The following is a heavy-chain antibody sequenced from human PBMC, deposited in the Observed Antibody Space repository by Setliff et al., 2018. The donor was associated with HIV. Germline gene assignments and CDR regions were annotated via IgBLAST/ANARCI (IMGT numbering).Heavy chain of an antibody. J-gene: IGHJ4*02. CDR2: IYHSGST. D-gene: IGHD3-22*01. CDR3: ARSVDYYESSGYYRY. CDR1: GGSISSGGYY. Sequence: SETLSLTCTVSGGSISSGGYYWSWIRQHPGKGLEWIGYIYHSGSTFYNPSLQSRAAISVDGSKYHLSLKLFSVTAADTAVYYCARSVDYYESSGYYRYWGQGALVTVSS. V-gene: IGHV4-31*03.